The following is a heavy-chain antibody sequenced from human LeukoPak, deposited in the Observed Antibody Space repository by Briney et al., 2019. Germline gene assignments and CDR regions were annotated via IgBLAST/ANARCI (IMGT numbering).Heavy chain of an antibody. J-gene: IGHJ4*02. Sequence: QPGGSLRLSCAAPAFTFSTYSMNWVRQAPGKGLEWVSYISSSSNTIYYADSVKGRFTISRDNAKNSLYLQMNRLRDEDTAVYYCARGIAAAGSDYWGQGTLVTVSS. V-gene: IGHV3-48*02. D-gene: IGHD6-13*01. CDR2: ISSSSNTI. CDR1: AFTFSTYS. CDR3: ARGIAAAGSDY.